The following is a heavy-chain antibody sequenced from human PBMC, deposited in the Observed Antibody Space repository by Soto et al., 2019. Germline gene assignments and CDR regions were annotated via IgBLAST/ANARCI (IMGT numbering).Heavy chain of an antibody. D-gene: IGHD2-2*01. Sequence: QVQLHESGPGLVKPSETLSLTCTVSGGSISGGDYHWSWIRQPPGKGLEWVGYIYDSAIYHNPSLKSGGIISVDTSKNQFSLQLSSVTAADTAVYYCAAGSCSSSGCYWFDPWGQGTLVTVSS. J-gene: IGHJ5*02. V-gene: IGHV4-30-4*01. CDR1: GGSISGGDYH. CDR3: AAGSCSSSGCYWFDP. CDR2: IYDSAI.